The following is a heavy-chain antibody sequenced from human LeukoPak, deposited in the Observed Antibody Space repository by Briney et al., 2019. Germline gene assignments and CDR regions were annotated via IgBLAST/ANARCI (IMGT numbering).Heavy chain of an antibody. J-gene: IGHJ4*01. CDR2: INQDGSET. CDR3: VRSLQKFGNRDY. V-gene: IGHV3-7*01. CDR1: EFIFGAYL. Sequence: RGSLTVSCVGSEFIFGAYLMTWVRQGPGKGLEWGAHINQDGSETYYMDSVKGRFTISRDNAKKSVFLQMNSLTAEDTALYYCVRSLQKFGNRDYWGQGTLVTVSS. D-gene: IGHD3-10*01.